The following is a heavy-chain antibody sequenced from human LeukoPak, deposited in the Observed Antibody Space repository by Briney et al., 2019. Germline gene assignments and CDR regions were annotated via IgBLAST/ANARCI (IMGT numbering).Heavy chain of an antibody. V-gene: IGHV1-18*01. CDR3: ARAAGFDWFSDFDY. Sequence: GASVKVSCKASGYTFTSYGITWVRQAPGQGLEWMGWISAYNGNTNYAQKLQGRVTMTTDTSTNTTYMELRSLRSDDTAVYYCARAAGFDWFSDFDYWGQGTLVTVSS. D-gene: IGHD3-9*01. J-gene: IGHJ4*02. CDR2: ISAYNGNT. CDR1: GYTFTSYG.